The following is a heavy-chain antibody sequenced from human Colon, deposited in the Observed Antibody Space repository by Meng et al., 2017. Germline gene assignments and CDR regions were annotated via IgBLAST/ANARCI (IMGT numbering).Heavy chain of an antibody. J-gene: IGHJ4*02. CDR2: INSDGSHA. CDR3: ARACSPGTYYRSFFGS. Sequence: GESLKISCAASGFSFSSHYMHWVRQGPGQGLEWVSRINSDGSHAIYADSVKGRFTISRDNDKSTLSMQMNRLRADDTAVYYCARACSPGTYYRSFFGSWGQGTLVTVSS. V-gene: IGHV3-74*01. D-gene: IGHD3-10*01. CDR1: GFSFSSHY.